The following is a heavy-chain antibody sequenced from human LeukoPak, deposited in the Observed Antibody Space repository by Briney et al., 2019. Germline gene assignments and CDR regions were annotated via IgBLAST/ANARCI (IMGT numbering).Heavy chain of an antibody. V-gene: IGHV4-34*01. CDR2: INHSGST. CDR3: ARGPPVGATEGGYYFDY. CDR1: GGSFSGYY. J-gene: IGHJ4*02. D-gene: IGHD1-26*01. Sequence: SETLSLTCAVYGGSFSGYYWSWIRQPPGKGLEWIGEINHSGSTNYNPSLKSRVTISVDTSKNQFSLKLSSVTAADTAVYHCARGPPVGATEGGYYFDYWGQGTLVTVSS.